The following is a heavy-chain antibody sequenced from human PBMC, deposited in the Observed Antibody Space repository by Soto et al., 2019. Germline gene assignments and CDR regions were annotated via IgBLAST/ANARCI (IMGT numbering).Heavy chain of an antibody. CDR1: GFTFSSHD. Sequence: EVQLVESGGGLVQPGGSLRLSCAASGFTFSSHDMHWVRQATGKGREWVSAIGTGGDTYYPDSVKGRFTISRENAKNSLYLQMNNLRAGDTAVYYCTRGYYYGMDVWGQGTTVTVSS. V-gene: IGHV3-13*01. J-gene: IGHJ6*02. CDR2: IGTGGDT. CDR3: TRGYYYGMDV.